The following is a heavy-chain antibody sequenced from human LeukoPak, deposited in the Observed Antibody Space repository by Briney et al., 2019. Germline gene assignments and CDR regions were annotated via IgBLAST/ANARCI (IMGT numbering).Heavy chain of an antibody. Sequence: SVKVSCKASGYTFTYRYLHWVRQAPGQALGWMGWITPFNGNTNYAQKFQDRVTITRDRSMSTAYMELSSLRSEDTAMYYCASSGGGASGYATLDYWGQGTLVTVSS. CDR3: ASSGGGASGYATLDY. CDR2: ITPFNGNT. J-gene: IGHJ4*02. V-gene: IGHV1-45*02. D-gene: IGHD5-12*01. CDR1: GYTFTYRY.